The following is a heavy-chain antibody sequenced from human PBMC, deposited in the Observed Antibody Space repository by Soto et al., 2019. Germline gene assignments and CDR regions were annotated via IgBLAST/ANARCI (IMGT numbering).Heavy chain of an antibody. J-gene: IGHJ4*02. D-gene: IGHD3-22*01. CDR2: INPSGGNT. Sequence: ASVKVSCKASGYTFTNYYLHWVRQAPGQGLEWMGIINPSGGNTNYAQKFQGRATMTRDTSTSTVYMELSSLRSEDTAVYYCARQTYAYDSSGSNFDYWGQGTLVTVSS. V-gene: IGHV1-46*01. CDR3: ARQTYAYDSSGSNFDY. CDR1: GYTFTNYY.